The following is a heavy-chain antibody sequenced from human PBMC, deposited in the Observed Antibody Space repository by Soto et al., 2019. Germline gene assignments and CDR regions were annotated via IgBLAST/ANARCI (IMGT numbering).Heavy chain of an antibody. CDR2: ISSSSSYI. V-gene: IGHV3-21*01. CDR1: GFTFSSYS. J-gene: IGHJ3*02. Sequence: GGSLRLSCTASGFTFSSYSMNWVRQAPGKGLEWVSSISSSSSYIYYADSVKGRFTISRDNAKNSLYLQMNSLRAEDTAVYYCAVSPEYYYDSSGYSPLDAFDIWGQGTMVTVSS. D-gene: IGHD3-22*01. CDR3: AVSPEYYYDSSGYSPLDAFDI.